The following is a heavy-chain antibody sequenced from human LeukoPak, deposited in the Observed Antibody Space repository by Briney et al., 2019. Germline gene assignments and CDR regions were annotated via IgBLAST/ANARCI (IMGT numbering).Heavy chain of an antibody. CDR2: IIPMYGTA. V-gene: IGHV1-69*06. CDR1: GGTFIKYA. CDR3: ARIYCTNGVCPPYYYMDV. D-gene: IGHD2-8*01. Sequence: SVKVSCKASGGTFIKYAISWVRQAPGQGVEWMGGIIPMYGTANYAQNFQGRVTITADKSTNTAYMELSSLRSEDTAVYYCARIYCTNGVCPPYYYMDVWGKGTTVTVSS. J-gene: IGHJ6*03.